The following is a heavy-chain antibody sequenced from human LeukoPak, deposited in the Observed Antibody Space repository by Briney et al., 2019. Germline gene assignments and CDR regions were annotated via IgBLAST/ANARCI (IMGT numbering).Heavy chain of an antibody. Sequence: GGSLRLSCAASGFTFSSYAMHWVRQAPGKGLEWVAVISDDGEKKFYGDSVKGRFTISRDDSKNTVSVQMNRLRPEDTAVYYCAKDSAFGMDAWGKGTTVIVSS. V-gene: IGHV3-30*04. J-gene: IGHJ6*04. CDR2: ISDDGEKK. CDR1: GFTFSSYA. CDR3: AKDSAFGMDA. D-gene: IGHD2-2*01.